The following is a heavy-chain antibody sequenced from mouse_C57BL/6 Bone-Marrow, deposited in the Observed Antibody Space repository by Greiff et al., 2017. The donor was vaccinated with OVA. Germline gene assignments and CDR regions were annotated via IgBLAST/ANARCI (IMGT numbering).Heavy chain of an antibody. CDR2: ISSGGSYT. V-gene: IGHV5-6*01. D-gene: IGHD1-1*01. CDR3: ARQRYYYSSSHCINY. CDR1: GFTFSSYG. J-gene: IGHJ2*01. Sequence: EVKLMESGGDLVKPGGSLKLSCAASGFTFSSYGMSWVRQTPDQRLEWVATISSGGSYTYYPDSVKGRFTISRDNAKNTLYLQMRSLKSADTAMYYCARQRYYYSSSHCINYWGQGTTLTVSS.